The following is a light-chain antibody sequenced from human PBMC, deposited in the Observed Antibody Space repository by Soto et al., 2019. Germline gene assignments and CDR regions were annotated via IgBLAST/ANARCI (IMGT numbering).Light chain of an antibody. J-gene: IGKJ1*01. Sequence: DIQMTQSPSTLSTSVGDTVTITCRASHNLSSWLSWYQQKPGTAPKLLIYKSSTLDSGVPSRFSGSGSGTEFTLTISSLQPDDFATYFCQQYNSYSEAFGQGTKVDIK. CDR3: QQYNSYSEA. CDR2: KSS. CDR1: HNLSSW. V-gene: IGKV1-5*03.